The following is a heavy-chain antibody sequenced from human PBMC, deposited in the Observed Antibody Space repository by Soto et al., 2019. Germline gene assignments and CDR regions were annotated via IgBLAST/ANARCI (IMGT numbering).Heavy chain of an antibody. CDR2: ISWNSGSI. D-gene: IGHD2-15*01. CDR3: ATSTRMLDCYFEY. CDR1: GFTFDDYA. J-gene: IGHJ4*02. Sequence: DVQLVASGGGLVQPCRSLRLSCAASGFTFDDYAMHWVRQAPVKGLEWVSGISWNSGSIGYADSVKGRVTISRDNANYSRYLQMNSLRAEDTALYYFATSTRMLDCYFEYWGQGTLVTVSS. V-gene: IGHV3-9*01.